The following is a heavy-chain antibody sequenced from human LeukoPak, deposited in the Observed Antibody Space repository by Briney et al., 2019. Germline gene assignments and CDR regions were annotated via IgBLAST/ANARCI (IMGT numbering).Heavy chain of an antibody. D-gene: IGHD3-10*01. V-gene: IGHV3-33*01. CDR3: ARDRVRGLFDY. CDR2: IWYDGSNK. CDR1: GFTFSSYG. J-gene: IGHJ4*02. Sequence: GGSLRLSCAASGFTFSSYGTHWVRQAPGKGLEWVAVIWYDGSNKYYADSVKGRFTISRDNSKNTLYLQMNSLRAEDTAVYYCARDRVRGLFDYWGQGTLVTVSS.